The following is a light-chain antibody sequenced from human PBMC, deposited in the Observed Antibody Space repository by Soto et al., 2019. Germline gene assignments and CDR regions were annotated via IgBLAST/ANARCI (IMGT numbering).Light chain of an antibody. CDR2: GAS. Sequence: EIVMTQSQATLSLSPGERSTLACRASQSVSNSYLAWYQQKPGQAPRLLIYGASNRATGIPDRFSGSGSGTDFTLTISRLEPEDFAVYYCQQYGTSGTFGQGTKVDIK. J-gene: IGKJ1*01. CDR3: QQYGTSGT. V-gene: IGKV3-20*01. CDR1: QSVSNSY.